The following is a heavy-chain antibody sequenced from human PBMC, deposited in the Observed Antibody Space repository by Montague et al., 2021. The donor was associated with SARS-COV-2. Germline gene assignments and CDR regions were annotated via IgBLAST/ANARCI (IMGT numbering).Heavy chain of an antibody. CDR2: FYYSAST. J-gene: IGHJ3*02. V-gene: IGHV4-39*01. CDR1: GGSISSSSYY. Sequence: SETLSLTCTVSGGSISSSSYYWGWIRQPPGKGLEWIGSFYYSASTYYNPSLKSRVTISVDTSKNQFSVKLSSVTAADTAVYYCARPHGSGPGSYAFDIWGQGTMVTVSS. D-gene: IGHD3-10*01. CDR3: ARPHGSGPGSYAFDI.